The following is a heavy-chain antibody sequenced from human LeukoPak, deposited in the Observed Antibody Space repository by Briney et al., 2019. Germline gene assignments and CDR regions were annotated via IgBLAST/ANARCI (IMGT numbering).Heavy chain of an antibody. CDR1: GFTFSSYS. V-gene: IGHV3-48*01. CDR2: ISSSSSTI. CDR3: ARDLDYGDDQGMA. J-gene: IGHJ5*02. Sequence: GGSLRLSCAASGFTFSSYSMNWVRQAPGKGLEWVSYISSSSSTIYYADSVKGRFTISRDNAKNSLYLQMNSLRAEDTAVYYCARDLDYGDDQGMAWGQGTLVTVSS. D-gene: IGHD4-17*01.